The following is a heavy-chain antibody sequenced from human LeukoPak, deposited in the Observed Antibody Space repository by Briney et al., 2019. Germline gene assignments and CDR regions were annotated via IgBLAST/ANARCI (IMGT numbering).Heavy chain of an antibody. J-gene: IGHJ4*02. V-gene: IGHV1-46*01. CDR1: GYTFTSYY. Sequence: ASVTVSCTASGYTFTSYYMHWVRQAPGQGLEWMGIINPSGGSTSYAQKFQGRVTMTRDTSTSTVYMELSSLRSEDTAVYYCARDLDRRGYSYGHDYWGQGTLVTVSS. D-gene: IGHD5-18*01. CDR2: INPSGGST. CDR3: ARDLDRRGYSYGHDY.